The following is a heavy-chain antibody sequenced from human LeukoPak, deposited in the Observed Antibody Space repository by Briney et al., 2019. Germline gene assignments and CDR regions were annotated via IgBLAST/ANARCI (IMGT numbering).Heavy chain of an antibody. J-gene: IGHJ3*01. CDR2: MSPHNGHT. V-gene: IGHV1-8*01. CDR3: ARRTPRCGGTCYDAFDV. Sequence: ASVKVSCKASGYTFIDYDINWVRQAPGQGLEWMGLMSPHNGHTEYAQNFQGRVTMTRDTSTGTAYMELRSLRSEDTAVYYCARRTPRCGGTCYDAFDVWGQGTMVTVS. CDR1: GYTFIDYD. D-gene: IGHD2-21*01.